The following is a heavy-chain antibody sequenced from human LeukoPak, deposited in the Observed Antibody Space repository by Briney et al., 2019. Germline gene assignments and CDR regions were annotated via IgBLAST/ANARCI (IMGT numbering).Heavy chain of an antibody. V-gene: IGHV3-23*01. CDR3: ARTTPVKHDFDY. D-gene: IGHD4-17*01. J-gene: IGHJ4*02. CDR1: GFTFSSYG. CDR2: ISGSGGST. Sequence: PGGSLRLSCAASGFTFSSYGMSWVRQAPGKGLEWVSAISGSGGSTYYADSVKGRFTISRDNAKKSLYLQMNSLRAEDTAVYYCARTTPVKHDFDYWGQGTLVTVSS.